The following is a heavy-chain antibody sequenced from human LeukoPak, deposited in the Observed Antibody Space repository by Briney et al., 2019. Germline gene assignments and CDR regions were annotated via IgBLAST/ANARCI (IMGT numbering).Heavy chain of an antibody. CDR2: INPSGGST. CDR3: AREGGSYDLDY. CDR1: GYTFTSYY. D-gene: IGHD1-26*01. Sequence: ASVKVSCKASGYTFTSYYMHWVRQAPGQGLEWMGIINPSGGSTSYAQKFQGRVTMTRDMSTSTVYMELSSLRSEDTAVYYCAREGGSYDLDYWGQGTLVTVSS. J-gene: IGHJ4*02. V-gene: IGHV1-46*01.